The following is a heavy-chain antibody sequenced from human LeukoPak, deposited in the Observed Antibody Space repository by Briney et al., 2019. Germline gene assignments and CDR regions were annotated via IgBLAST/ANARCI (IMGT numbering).Heavy chain of an antibody. CDR3: ARGSLTYYDSSGYYYRAFDI. Sequence: SETLCLTCTVSGGSISSGGYYWSWIRQHPGKGLERIGCFYYSGSTYYNPSIKSRVTISVDTSKNQFSLKLSSVTAADTAVYYCARGSLTYYDSSGYYYRAFDIWGQGTMVTVSS. J-gene: IGHJ3*02. V-gene: IGHV4-31*03. CDR2: FYYSGST. D-gene: IGHD3-22*01. CDR1: GGSISSGGYY.